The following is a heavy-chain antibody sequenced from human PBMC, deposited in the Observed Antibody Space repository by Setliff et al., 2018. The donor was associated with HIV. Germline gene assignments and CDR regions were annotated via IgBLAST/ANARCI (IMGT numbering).Heavy chain of an antibody. CDR1: GGTFSSYA. Sequence: SVKVSCKASGGTFSSYAISWVRQAPGQGLEWMGGIIPILGIANYAQKFQGRVTITTDESTSTAYMELSSLRSEDTAVYYCARAGANYYDSSGYGPAEYFQHWGQGTLVTVSS. V-gene: IGHV1-69*10. CDR2: IIPILGIA. J-gene: IGHJ1*01. D-gene: IGHD3-22*01. CDR3: ARAGANYYDSSGYGPAEYFQH.